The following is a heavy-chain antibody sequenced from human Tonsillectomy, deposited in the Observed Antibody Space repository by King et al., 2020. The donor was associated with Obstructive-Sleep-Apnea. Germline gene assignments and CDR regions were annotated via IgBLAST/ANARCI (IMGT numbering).Heavy chain of an antibody. V-gene: IGHV1-46*01. CDR3: ARSEGITSKYFDH. J-gene: IGHJ4*02. CDR2: INPRDGSA. CDR1: GYTFTSDF. Sequence: QLVQSGAEVVKPGASVMISCTASGYTFTSDFVHWVRQAPGERLEWMGLINPRDGSATYAQKFRGRVTVTMDTSTSTVHMELNSVRSEDTAMYLCARSEGITSKYFDHWGQGTLVTVSS.